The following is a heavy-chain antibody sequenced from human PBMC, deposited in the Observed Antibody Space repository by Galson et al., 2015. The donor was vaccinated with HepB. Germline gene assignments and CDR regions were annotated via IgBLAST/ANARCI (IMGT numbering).Heavy chain of an antibody. V-gene: IGHV1-69*04. CDR1: GYTFTSYA. CDR2: IIPILGIA. Sequence: SVKVSCKASGYTFTSYAISWVRQAPGQGLEWMGRIIPILGIANYAQKFRGRVTITADKSTSTAYMELSSLRSEDTAVYYCARGGNYHYDFWSGYYRPDYYFDYWGQGTLVTVSS. J-gene: IGHJ4*02. CDR3: ARGGNYHYDFWSGYYRPDYYFDY. D-gene: IGHD3-3*01.